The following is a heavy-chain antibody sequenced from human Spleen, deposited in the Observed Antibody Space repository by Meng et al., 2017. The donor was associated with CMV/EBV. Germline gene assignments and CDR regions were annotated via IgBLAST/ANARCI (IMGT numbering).Heavy chain of an antibody. CDR1: GFTFSSYG. CDR2: ISSDESYT. V-gene: IGHV3-74*01. Sequence: GGSLRLSCAASGFTFSSYGMHWVRQVPGKGLVWVSRISSDESYTRYAESVQGRFTISRDNAKSTLFLQMNSLRAEDTAVYYCARHLVGANTTWGQGTLVTVSS. CDR3: ARHLVGANTT. D-gene: IGHD1-26*01. J-gene: IGHJ5*02.